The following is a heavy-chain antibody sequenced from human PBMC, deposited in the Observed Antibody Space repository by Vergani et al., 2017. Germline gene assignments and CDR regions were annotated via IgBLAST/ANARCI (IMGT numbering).Heavy chain of an antibody. CDR3: AKEGITIFGVVTTYFDY. CDR1: GFTFSNYW. D-gene: IGHD3-3*01. V-gene: IGHV3-74*01. Sequence: VQLVESGGGLVQPGGSLRLSCTASGFTFSNYWMQWVRQAPGKGLMWVSRINSDGDSTSYADSVKGRFTISRDNAKNTLYLQMNSLRAEDTAVYYCAKEGITIFGVVTTYFDYWGQGTLVTVSS. J-gene: IGHJ4*02. CDR2: INSDGDST.